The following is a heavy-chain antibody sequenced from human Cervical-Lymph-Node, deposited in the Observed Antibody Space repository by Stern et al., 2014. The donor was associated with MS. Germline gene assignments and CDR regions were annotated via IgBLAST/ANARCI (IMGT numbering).Heavy chain of an antibody. D-gene: IGHD6-6*01. Sequence: VQLVESGAEVKTPGASVKVSCKASGYTFINYDINWVRQAPGRGIEWIGLMNPNIGNKAYAQEFPGRVTMTTNSSISTVYMELSSLTSDDTAVYYCARGLVVSSSLWFDPWGQGTLVTVSS. V-gene: IGHV1-8*01. J-gene: IGHJ5*02. CDR3: ARGLVVSSSLWFDP. CDR2: MNPNIGNK. CDR1: GYTFINYD.